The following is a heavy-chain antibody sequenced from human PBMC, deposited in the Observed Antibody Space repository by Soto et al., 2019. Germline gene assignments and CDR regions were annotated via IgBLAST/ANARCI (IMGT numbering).Heavy chain of an antibody. CDR1: GFTFSSYS. V-gene: IGHV3-48*01. CDR3: ARDRVGDYGFWFDP. D-gene: IGHD4-17*01. J-gene: IGHJ5*02. Sequence: EVQLVESGGGLVQPGGSLRLSCAASGFTFSSYSMNWVRQAPGKGLEWVSYISSSSSTIYYADSVKGRFTISRDNAKNSLYLQMNSLRAEDTAVYYCARDRVGDYGFWFDPWGQGTLVTVSS. CDR2: ISSSSSTI.